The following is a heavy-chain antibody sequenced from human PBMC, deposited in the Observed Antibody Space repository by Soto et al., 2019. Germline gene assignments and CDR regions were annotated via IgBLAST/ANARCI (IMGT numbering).Heavy chain of an antibody. D-gene: IGHD1-26*01. J-gene: IGHJ4*02. CDR1: GFTFSSYG. V-gene: IGHV3-30*18. CDR3: AKDWVGAPGGY. Sequence: PGGSLRLSCAASGFTFSSYGMHWVRQAPGKGLEWVAVISYDGSNKYYADSVRGRFTISRDNSKNTLYLQMNSLRAEDTAVYYCAKDWVGAPGGYWGQGTLVTVSS. CDR2: ISYDGSNK.